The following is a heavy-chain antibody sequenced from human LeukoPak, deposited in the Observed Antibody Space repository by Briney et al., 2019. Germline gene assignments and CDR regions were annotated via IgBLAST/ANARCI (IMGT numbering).Heavy chain of an antibody. V-gene: IGHV1-2*06. D-gene: IGHD3-9*01. Sequence: ASVKVSCKASGYTFTGYYMHWVRQASGQGLEWMGRINPNSGGTNYAQKFQGRVTMTRDTSISTAYMELSRLRSDDTAVYYCARDPEVLRYFNWLLTFDYWGQGTLVTVSS. J-gene: IGHJ4*02. CDR2: INPNSGGT. CDR3: ARDPEVLRYFNWLLTFDY. CDR1: GYTFTGYY.